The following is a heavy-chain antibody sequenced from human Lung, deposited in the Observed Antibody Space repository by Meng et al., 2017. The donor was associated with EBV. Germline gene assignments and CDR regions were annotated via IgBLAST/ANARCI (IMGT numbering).Heavy chain of an antibody. Sequence: QVQVHASGQVLVNRSGIMSLSWSVLGYYIVSVIWGSRVRQTSGKALEWIGEDYHRGDTNYNTSLKGRVVIAVDRLKNQFSLNMSYVTAADTAVYYCGRDQGRQLINHWGQGTLVTVSS. CDR3: GRDQGRQLINH. CDR2: DYHRGDT. D-gene: IGHD1-1*01. CDR1: GYYIVSVIW. V-gene: IGHV4-4*02. J-gene: IGHJ4*02.